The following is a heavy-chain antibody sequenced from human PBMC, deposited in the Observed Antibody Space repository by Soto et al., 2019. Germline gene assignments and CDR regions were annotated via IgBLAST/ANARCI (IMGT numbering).Heavy chain of an antibody. CDR1: GGSISSGGYS. J-gene: IGHJ4*02. CDR3: ARGMTTVTTFDY. D-gene: IGHD4-17*01. Sequence: SETLSLTCAVSGGSISSGGYSCNWIRQPPGKGLEWSGYIYHSGSTYYNPSLKSRDTISVDRSKNQFSLKMASVTSADTAVYYCARGMTTVTTFDYWGQGTLVTVSS. CDR2: IYHSGST. V-gene: IGHV4-30-2*01.